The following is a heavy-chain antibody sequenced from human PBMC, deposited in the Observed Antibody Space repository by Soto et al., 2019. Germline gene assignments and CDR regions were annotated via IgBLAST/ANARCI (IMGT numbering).Heavy chain of an antibody. CDR3: ANHGGFDF. D-gene: IGHD4-17*01. Sequence: EGQLLQSGGGLVQPGESLRLSCAASGFTFSSSGMSWVRQAPGKGLEWVSSISIRGDYRYYADSVKGRFTISRDNSKNTLYLQMSSLTAEDTALYYCANHGGFDFWGQATMVAVSS. V-gene: IGHV3-23*01. J-gene: IGHJ3*01. CDR2: ISIRGDYR. CDR1: GFTFSSSG.